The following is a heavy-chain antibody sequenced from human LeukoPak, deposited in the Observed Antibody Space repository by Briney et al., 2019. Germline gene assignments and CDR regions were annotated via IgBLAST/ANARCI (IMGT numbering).Heavy chain of an antibody. CDR1: GFTFSSYA. D-gene: IGHD3-16*01. J-gene: IGHJ3*02. V-gene: IGHV3-30*18. CDR2: ISHDGSKK. Sequence: GASLRLSCAASGFTFSSYAMSWVRQAPGKGLEWLAAISHDGSKKYYADSVNGRFTISRDNSKNTLWLQMNSLRAEDTAVYYCAKWDYAGMTRAFDIWGQGTLVTFSS. CDR3: AKWDYAGMTRAFDI.